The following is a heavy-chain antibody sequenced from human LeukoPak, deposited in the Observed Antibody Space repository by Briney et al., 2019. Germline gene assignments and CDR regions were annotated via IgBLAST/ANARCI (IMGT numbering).Heavy chain of an antibody. J-gene: IGHJ4*02. CDR3: AKGVTNDY. Sequence: GGSPRLSCAASGFTFSSYGMHWVRQAPGKGLEWVAVISYDGSNKYYADSVKGRFTISRDNSKNTLYLQMNSLRAEDTAVYYCAKGVTNDYWGQGTLVTVSS. V-gene: IGHV3-30*18. CDR2: ISYDGSNK. CDR1: GFTFSSYG. D-gene: IGHD4-17*01.